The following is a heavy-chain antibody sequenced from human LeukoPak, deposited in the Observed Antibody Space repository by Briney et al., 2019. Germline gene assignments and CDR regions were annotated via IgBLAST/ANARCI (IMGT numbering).Heavy chain of an antibody. D-gene: IGHD1-26*01. CDR1: GLTVSSNY. Sequence: SGGSLRLSCAASGLTVSSNYMTWVRQAPGRGLEWVSVIYSGGSTYYADSVKGRFTISRDNSKNTLYLQMNSLRAEDTAVYYCARESGSYYGVTLDYWGQGTLVTVSS. CDR2: IYSGGST. CDR3: ARESGSYYGVTLDY. J-gene: IGHJ4*02. V-gene: IGHV3-66*01.